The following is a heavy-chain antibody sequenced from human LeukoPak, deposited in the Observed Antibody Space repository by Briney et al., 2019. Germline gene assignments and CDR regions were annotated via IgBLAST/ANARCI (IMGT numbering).Heavy chain of an antibody. Sequence: GASVKVSCKASGYTFTSYDINWVRQATGQGLEWMGWMNPNSGNTGYAQKFQGRVTMTRNTSISTAYMELSSLRSEDTAVYYCARPDYGAGKAGAIDYWGRGTLVTVSS. V-gene: IGHV1-8*01. J-gene: IGHJ4*02. D-gene: IGHD4-17*01. CDR3: ARPDYGAGKAGAIDY. CDR1: GYTFTSYD. CDR2: MNPNSGNT.